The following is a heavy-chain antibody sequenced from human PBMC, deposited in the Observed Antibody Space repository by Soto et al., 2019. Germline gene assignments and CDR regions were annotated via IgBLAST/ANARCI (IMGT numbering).Heavy chain of an antibody. Sequence: GGCLRLSCAASGFSFSSYSMNWVRQAPGKGLEWVSSISSSASHINYADSVKGRFTISRDNAKKSLYLQMNSLRAEDTAVYYCAKGYTGYCSGGTCYWFDPWGQGTLVTVSS. CDR1: GFSFSSYS. V-gene: IGHV3-21*01. D-gene: IGHD2-15*01. CDR2: ISSSASHI. J-gene: IGHJ5*02. CDR3: AKGYTGYCSGGTCYWFDP.